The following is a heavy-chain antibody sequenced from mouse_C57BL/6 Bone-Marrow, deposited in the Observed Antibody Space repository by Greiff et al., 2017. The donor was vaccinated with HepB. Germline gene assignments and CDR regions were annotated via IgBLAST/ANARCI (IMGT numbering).Heavy chain of an antibody. CDR3: ARWRDSSGPLYAMDY. V-gene: IGHV1-63*01. Sequence: VQLQQSGAELVRPGTSVKMSCKASGYTFTNYWIGWAKQRPGHGLEWIGDIYPGGGYTNYNEKFKGKATLTADKSSSTAYMQFSSLTSEDSAIYYCARWRDSSGPLYAMDYWGQGTSVTVSS. D-gene: IGHD3-2*02. CDR1: GYTFTNYW. J-gene: IGHJ4*01. CDR2: IYPGGGYT.